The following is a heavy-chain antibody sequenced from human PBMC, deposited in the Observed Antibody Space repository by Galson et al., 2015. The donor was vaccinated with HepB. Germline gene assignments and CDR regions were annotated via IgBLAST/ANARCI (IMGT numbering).Heavy chain of an antibody. V-gene: IGHV3-48*02. Sequence: SLRLSCAASGFTFSSYSMNWVRQAPGKGLEWVAYIRSGGQTIHYADSVKGRFTISRDDAESSLFLQMNSLTDEDTAVYYCVRDPSALDYWGKGILVIVSS. CDR2: IRSGGQTI. CDR1: GFTFSSYS. J-gene: IGHJ4*02. CDR3: VRDPSALDY. D-gene: IGHD6-19*01.